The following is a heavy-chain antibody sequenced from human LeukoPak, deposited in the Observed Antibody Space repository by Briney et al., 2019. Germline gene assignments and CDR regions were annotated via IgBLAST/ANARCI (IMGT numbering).Heavy chain of an antibody. V-gene: IGHV4-4*07. Sequence: SETLSLTCNVSGGSISNYYWSWIRQPAGKGLELIGRIYTSGSTNYNPSLKSRGTMSVDTSKNQFSLKLSSVTAADTAVYYCARSRCSSISCASRGAFDIWGQGTMVTVSS. CDR2: IYTSGST. D-gene: IGHD2-2*01. J-gene: IGHJ3*02. CDR3: ARSRCSSISCASRGAFDI. CDR1: GGSISNYY.